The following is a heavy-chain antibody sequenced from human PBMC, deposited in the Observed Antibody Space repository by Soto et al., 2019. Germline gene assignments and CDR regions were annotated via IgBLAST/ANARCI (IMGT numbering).Heavy chain of an antibody. CDR3: VYRGDSIRSGNYYFDS. J-gene: IGHJ4*02. V-gene: IGHV2-5*02. Sequence: SGPTLVNPTQTLTLTCTFSGFSLNTAGVGVGWIRLPPGKALEWLALIYWDDDKRYSPALKSRLTITKDTSKNQVVLIMTNMDPVDTAKYYCVYRGDSIRSGNYYFDSWGQGALVTVSS. CDR1: GFSLNTAGVG. D-gene: IGHD1-26*01. CDR2: IYWDDDK.